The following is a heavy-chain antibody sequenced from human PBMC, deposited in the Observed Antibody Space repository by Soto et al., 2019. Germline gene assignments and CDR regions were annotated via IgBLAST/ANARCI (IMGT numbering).Heavy chain of an antibody. CDR2: IYHSGST. J-gene: IGHJ6*02. V-gene: IGHV4-4*02. CDR3: ASRYCISTSCYVGYYGMDV. D-gene: IGHD2-2*01. Sequence: QVQLQESGPGLVKPSGTLSLTCAVSGGSISSSNWWSWVRQPPGKGLEWIGEIYHSGSTNYNPSLKSRVTISGDKAKNQFSLKLSSVTAADTAVYYCASRYCISTSCYVGYYGMDVWGQGTTVTVSS. CDR1: GGSISSSNW.